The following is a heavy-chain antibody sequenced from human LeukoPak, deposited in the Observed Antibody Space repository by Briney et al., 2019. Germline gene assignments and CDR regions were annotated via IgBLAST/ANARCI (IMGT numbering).Heavy chain of an antibody. V-gene: IGHV4-34*01. CDR1: GGSFSGYY. Sequence: KASETLSLTCAVYGGSFSGYYWSWIRQPPGKGLEWIGEINHSGSTNYNPSLESRVTISVDTSKNQFSLKLSSVTAADTAVYYCASGVAAADYNWFDPWGQGTLVTVSS. CDR3: ASGVAAADYNWFDP. CDR2: INHSGST. J-gene: IGHJ5*02. D-gene: IGHD6-13*01.